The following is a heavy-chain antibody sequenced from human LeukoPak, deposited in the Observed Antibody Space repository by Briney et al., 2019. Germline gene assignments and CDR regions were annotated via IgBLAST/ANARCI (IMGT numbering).Heavy chain of an antibody. J-gene: IGHJ4*02. CDR2: ISASNGNT. Sequence: ASVKVSCKASGYTFINYGVTWVRQAPGQGLEWMGWISASNGNTNYAQKLQGRVTMTTETSTSTAYMELRSLRSDDTAVYYCARALSRGYSGYDYGLGYWGQGTLVTVSS. D-gene: IGHD5-12*01. CDR3: ARALSRGYSGYDYGLGY. V-gene: IGHV1-18*01. CDR1: GYTFINYG.